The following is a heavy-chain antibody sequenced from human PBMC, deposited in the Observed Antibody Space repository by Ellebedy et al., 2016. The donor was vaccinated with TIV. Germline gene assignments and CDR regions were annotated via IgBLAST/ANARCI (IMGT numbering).Heavy chain of an antibody. D-gene: IGHD3-22*01. Sequence: PGGSLRLSCAASGFTFSNYVMSWFRQAPGKGLEWVSPISAGGGATYYADSVKGRLNISRANSENTLYLQMNSLRAEDTAVYYWAKVGRRYYERSGDPWGQGSLVTVSS. J-gene: IGHJ5*02. CDR2: ISAGGGAT. CDR3: AKVGRRYYERSGDP. CDR1: GFTFSNYV. V-gene: IGHV3-23*01.